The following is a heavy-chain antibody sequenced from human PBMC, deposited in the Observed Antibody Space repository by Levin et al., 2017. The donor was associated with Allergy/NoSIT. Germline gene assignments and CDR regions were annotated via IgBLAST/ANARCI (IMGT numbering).Heavy chain of an antibody. CDR1: GYTFSHYG. J-gene: IGHJ6*01. D-gene: IGHD2-15*01. CDR3: AREEDYYYGMDV. CDR2: ISGSNGNA. V-gene: IGHV1-18*01. Sequence: SGESLKISCKASGYTFSHYGLSWVRQAPGHGLEWMGWISGSNGNANYAQMFQDRVTMDIDISTSTGYMELRSLRSDDTAVYYCAREEDYYYGMDVWGQGTTVTVSS.